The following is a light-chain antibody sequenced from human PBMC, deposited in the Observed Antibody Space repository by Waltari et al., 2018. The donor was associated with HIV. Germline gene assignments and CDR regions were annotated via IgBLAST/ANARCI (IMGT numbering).Light chain of an antibody. CDR1: SSNIGKNA. Sequence: QSVLTQPPSVSAAPRQRVSISCSGSSSNIGKNAVNWYQQIPGTAPRLLIYYDDLVPSGVSDRFSGSKSSTSASLAISGLQSEDEADYYCAAWDDTLNGWVFGGGTKLTVL. J-gene: IGLJ3*02. CDR2: YDD. CDR3: AAWDDTLNGWV. V-gene: IGLV1-36*01.